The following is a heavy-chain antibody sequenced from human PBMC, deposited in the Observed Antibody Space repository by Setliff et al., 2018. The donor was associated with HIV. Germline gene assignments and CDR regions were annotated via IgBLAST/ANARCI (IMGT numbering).Heavy chain of an antibody. CDR2: IYSSGNT. D-gene: IGHD2-21*02. CDR1: GGSISSYY. CDR3: ARQTATGTSATFDS. V-gene: IGHV4-4*07. Sequence: SETLSLTCTVSGGSISSYYWSWLRQPAGKGLEWIGRIYSSGNTNYNPSLKSRVTMSVDTSKNQFSLKLSSVTAADTAVYYCARQTATGTSATFDSWGQGSLVTVSS. J-gene: IGHJ4*02.